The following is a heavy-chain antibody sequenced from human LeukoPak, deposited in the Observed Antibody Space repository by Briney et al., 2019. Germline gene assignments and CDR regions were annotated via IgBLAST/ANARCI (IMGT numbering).Heavy chain of an antibody. V-gene: IGHV3-30*02. D-gene: IGHD2-2*01. Sequence: GESLRLSCAASGFIFSSYGMYWVRQAPGKGLEWVAFIRYDGSNKYYADSVKGRFTISRDNSKNTLYLQMNSLRAEDTAVYYCAKDLPSCTTSSCWGHFDYWGQGTLVTVSS. CDR1: GFIFSSYG. CDR3: AKDLPSCTTSSCWGHFDY. CDR2: IRYDGSNK. J-gene: IGHJ4*02.